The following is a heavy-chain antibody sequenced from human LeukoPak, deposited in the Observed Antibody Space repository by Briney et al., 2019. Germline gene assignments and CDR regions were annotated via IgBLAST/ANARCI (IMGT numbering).Heavy chain of an antibody. D-gene: IGHD1-26*01. CDR3: ARGRELLIAFDY. Sequence: WGSLRLSCAASGFSFSSYAMSWVRQAPGKGLEWVSAISGSGGSTYYADSVKGRFTISRDNSKNTLFLQMNSLRAEDTAVYYCARGRELLIAFDYWGQGTLVTVSS. CDR1: GFSFSSYA. CDR2: ISGSGGST. V-gene: IGHV3-23*01. J-gene: IGHJ4*02.